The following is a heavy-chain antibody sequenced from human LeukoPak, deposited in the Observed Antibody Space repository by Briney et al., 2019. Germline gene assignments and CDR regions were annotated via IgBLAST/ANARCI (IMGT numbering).Heavy chain of an antibody. V-gene: IGHV1-69*05. Sequence: GASVKVSCKASGGTFSSYAISWVRQAPGQGLEWMGRIIPIFGTANYAQKFQGRVTITTDESTSTAIMELSSLRSEDTAVYYCARSTGYCSGGSCSAFGYWGQGTLVTVSS. J-gene: IGHJ4*02. CDR1: GGTFSSYA. CDR2: IIPIFGTA. D-gene: IGHD2-15*01. CDR3: ARSTGYCSGGSCSAFGY.